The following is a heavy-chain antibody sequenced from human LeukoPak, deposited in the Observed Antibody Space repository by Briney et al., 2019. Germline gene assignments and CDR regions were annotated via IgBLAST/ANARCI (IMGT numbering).Heavy chain of an antibody. CDR1: GFTFSDYY. D-gene: IGHD3-22*01. V-gene: IGHV3-11*01. J-gene: IGHJ5*02. Sequence: GGSLRLSCAASGFTFSDYYMSWIRQAPGKGLEWVSYISSSGSTIYYADSVKGRFTISRDNAKNSLYLQMNSLRAEDTAVYYCARDYSTYYYDSSDSGRFDPWGQGTLVTVSS. CDR2: ISSSGSTI. CDR3: ARDYSTYYYDSSDSGRFDP.